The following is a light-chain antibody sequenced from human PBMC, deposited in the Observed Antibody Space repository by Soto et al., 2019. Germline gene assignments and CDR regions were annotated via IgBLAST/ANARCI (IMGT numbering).Light chain of an antibody. V-gene: IGKV1-5*03. J-gene: IGKJ1*01. CDR2: KAS. CDR1: QSISSW. CDR3: QQYNSYSWT. Sequence: QMTQSPSSLSASVGDRVTITCRASQSISSWLAWYQQKPGKAPKLLIYKASSLESGVPSRFSGSGSGTEFTLTISSLQPDDFATYYCQQYNSYSWTFGQGTKVDIK.